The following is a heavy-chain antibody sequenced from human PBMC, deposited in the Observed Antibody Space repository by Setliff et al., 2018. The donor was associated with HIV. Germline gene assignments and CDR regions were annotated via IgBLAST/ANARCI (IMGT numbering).Heavy chain of an antibody. Sequence: GSLRLSCAASGFTFSDYWMTWVRQAPGKGLEWVANIKQDGSEKYCVDSVKGRFTISRDNAKNSLYLQMNSLGAEDTAVYYCARGRRVSSNYYYYYYMDVWGKGTRSPSP. J-gene: IGHJ6*03. CDR1: GFTFSDYW. V-gene: IGHV3-7*03. CDR2: IKQDGSEK. D-gene: IGHD2-2*01. CDR3: ARGRRVSSNYYYYYYMDV.